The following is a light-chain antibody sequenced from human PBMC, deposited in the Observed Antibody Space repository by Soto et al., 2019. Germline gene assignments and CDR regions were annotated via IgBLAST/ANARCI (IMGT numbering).Light chain of an antibody. CDR1: QGISSY. CDR3: QSYNTARPT. Sequence: AIRMTQSPSSLSASTGDRVTITCRASQGISSYLAWYQQKPGKAPKLLIYAASTLQSGVPSRFSGSGSGTDFTLTISGLQPGDLATYYCQSYNTARPTFGQGTRLGIK. V-gene: IGKV1-8*01. J-gene: IGKJ5*01. CDR2: AAS.